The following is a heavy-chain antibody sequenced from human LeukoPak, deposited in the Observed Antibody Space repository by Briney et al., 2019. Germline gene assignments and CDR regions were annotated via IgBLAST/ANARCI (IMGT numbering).Heavy chain of an antibody. J-gene: IGHJ4*02. CDR3: TRDRDYGGFDY. V-gene: IGHV3-53*01. D-gene: IGHD4/OR15-4a*01. Sequence: PAGSLRLSCAASGFAVSSNFMSWVRQAPGKGLEWVSVIYSIGTTYYADSVKGRFTISRDNTRNTLYLQMNSLRAEDTAVYYCTRDRDYGGFDYCGQGTLVTVSS. CDR2: IYSIGTT. CDR1: GFAVSSNF.